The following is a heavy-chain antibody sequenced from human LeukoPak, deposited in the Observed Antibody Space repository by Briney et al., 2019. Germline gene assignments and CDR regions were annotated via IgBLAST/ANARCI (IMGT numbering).Heavy chain of an antibody. D-gene: IGHD3-10*02. J-gene: IGHJ4*02. CDR1: GFTFSSYE. CDR2: ISSSGSTM. CDR3: ARDRIVRGVITTDY. V-gene: IGHV3-48*03. Sequence: GGSLRLSCAASGFTFSSYEMNWVRQAPGKGLEWVSYISSSGSTMYYSDSVKGRFTISRDNTKNSLYLQMNSLRAEDTAFYYCARDRIVRGVITTDYWGQGTLITVSS.